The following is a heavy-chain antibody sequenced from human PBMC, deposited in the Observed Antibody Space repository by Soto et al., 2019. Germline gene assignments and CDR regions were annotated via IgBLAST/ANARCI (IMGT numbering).Heavy chain of an antibody. J-gene: IGHJ6*02. CDR3: AKDRGFGAGHGMDV. CDR2: ISARGGTT. V-gene: IGHV3-23*01. Sequence: EVQLLESGGDVVQPGGSLRLSCEASGFTFSNYAMSWVRQAPGKGLEWVTGISARGGTTYYVDSVKGRFTISRDNSKNTLYLQMNALRAEDRAVYYCAKDRGFGAGHGMDVWGQGTTVTVSS. CDR1: GFTFSNYA. D-gene: IGHD3-10*01.